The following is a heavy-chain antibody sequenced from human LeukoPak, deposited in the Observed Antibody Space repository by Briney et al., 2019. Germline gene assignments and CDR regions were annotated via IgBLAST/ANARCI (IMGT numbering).Heavy chain of an antibody. D-gene: IGHD6-19*01. CDR3: AKDLRNMGGPVAGASQH. CDR2: ISGSGGSA. J-gene: IGHJ1*01. V-gene: IGHV3-23*01. CDR1: GFSVSNNY. Sequence: GGSLRLSCAASGFSVSNNYMSWVRQAPGKGLEWVSAISGSGGSAYYADSVKGRFTISRDNSKNTVSVQMNSLRAEDTAVYYCAKDLRNMGGPVAGASQHWGHGTLVTVSS.